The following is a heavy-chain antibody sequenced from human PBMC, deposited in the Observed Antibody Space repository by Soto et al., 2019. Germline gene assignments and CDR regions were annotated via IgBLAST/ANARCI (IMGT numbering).Heavy chain of an antibody. V-gene: IGHV3-23*01. CDR3: AKSRKGILTGPAY. Sequence: GGCPNLSLSGSGFHFCSYAMGWVRPPPGKGLEWVSGISGSGGSTYYADSVKGRFTISRDNSKSTVYLQMNSLRAEDTAVYYCAKSRKGILTGPAYWGQGTLVTVSS. D-gene: IGHD3-9*01. CDR2: ISGSGGST. CDR1: GFHFCSYA. J-gene: IGHJ4*02.